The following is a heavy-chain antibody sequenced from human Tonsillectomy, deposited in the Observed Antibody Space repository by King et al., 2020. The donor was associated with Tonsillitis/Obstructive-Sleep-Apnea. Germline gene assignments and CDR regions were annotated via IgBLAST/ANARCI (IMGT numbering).Heavy chain of an antibody. V-gene: IGHV3-53*04. CDR3: ARLWSGYMSVPFDY. D-gene: IGHD3-3*01. J-gene: IGHJ4*02. Sequence: EVQLVQSGGGLVQPGGSLRLSCAASGFTVSSNYMTWVRQAPGKGLEWVSVIYSGGNTYYADSVKGRFTISRHNSKNTLYLQMNNLRAEDTAVYYCARLWSGYMSVPFDYWGQGTLVTVSS. CDR2: IYSGGNT. CDR1: GFTVSSNY.